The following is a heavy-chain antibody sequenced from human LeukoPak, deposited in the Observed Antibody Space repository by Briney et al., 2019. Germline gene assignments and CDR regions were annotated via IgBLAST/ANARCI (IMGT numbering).Heavy chain of an antibody. CDR3: ARDQKYNWNDAPLDY. J-gene: IGHJ4*02. CDR2: IYYSGST. D-gene: IGHD1-1*01. CDR1: GGSISSYY. Sequence: SETLSLTCTVSGGSISSYYWSCIRQPPGKGLEWIGYIYYSGSTNYNPSLKSRVTISVDTSKNQFSLKLSSVTAADTAVYYCARDQKYNWNDAPLDYWGQGTLVTVSS. V-gene: IGHV4-59*01.